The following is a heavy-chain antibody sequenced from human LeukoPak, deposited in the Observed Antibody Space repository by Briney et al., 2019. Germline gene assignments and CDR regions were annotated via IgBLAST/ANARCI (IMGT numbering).Heavy chain of an antibody. CDR2: ISSSSSYI. Sequence: GGSLRLSCAASGFTFSSYSMNWVRQAPGKGLEWVSSISSSSSYIYYADSVKGRFTISRDNAKNSLYLQMNSLRAEDTAVYYCARESPYDILTGKSRGYFDYWGQGTLVTVSS. CDR3: ARESPYDILTGKSRGYFDY. CDR1: GFTFSSYS. V-gene: IGHV3-21*01. J-gene: IGHJ4*02. D-gene: IGHD3-9*01.